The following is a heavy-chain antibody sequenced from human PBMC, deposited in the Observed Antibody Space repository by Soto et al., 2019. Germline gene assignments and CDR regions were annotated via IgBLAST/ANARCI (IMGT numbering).Heavy chain of an antibody. D-gene: IGHD6-19*01. Sequence: QVALVESGGXXVRPGRSLRLSCGASGFSFSKYGMHWVRQAPGEGLEWLXLXSXXXSEKWYAESVKGRFIISRDNSKNTLYLQMNSLRGDDTAVYFCAKGYEVSPPVASAWYSNYFYGVDVWGRGTTVTVSS. CDR2: XSXXXSEK. CDR1: GFSFSKYG. CDR3: AKGYEVSPPVASAWYSNYFYGVDV. V-gene: IGHV3-30*18. J-gene: IGHJ6*02.